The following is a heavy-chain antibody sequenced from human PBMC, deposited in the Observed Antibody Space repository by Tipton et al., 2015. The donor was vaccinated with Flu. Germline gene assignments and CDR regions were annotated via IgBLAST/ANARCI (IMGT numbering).Heavy chain of an antibody. Sequence: TLSLTCAVSGYSISRGYYWGGIRQPPGKGLEWIGSIYHNGDIHFNPSLKSRVSISVDTSNNRFSLNLSSVTAADTAVYYCTSAEIGDFDYWGQGTLVTVSS. CDR1: GYSISRGYY. J-gene: IGHJ4*02. D-gene: IGHD2/OR15-2a*01. CDR3: TSAEIGDFDY. CDR2: IYHNGDI. V-gene: IGHV4-38-2*01.